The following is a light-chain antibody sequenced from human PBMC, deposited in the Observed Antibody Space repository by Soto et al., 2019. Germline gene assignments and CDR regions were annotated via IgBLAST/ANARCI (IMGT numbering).Light chain of an antibody. J-gene: IGKJ4*01. CDR3: QQSYSNLVT. CDR1: QSISKY. Sequence: DIQMTQSPSSLSASVGDRVTITCRASQSISKYLNWYQQKPGKAPKLLIFAASSLEGGVPSRFSGSGSGTDSTLTISSLQPEDFATYYCQQSYSNLVTFGGGTKVDIK. CDR2: AAS. V-gene: IGKV1-39*01.